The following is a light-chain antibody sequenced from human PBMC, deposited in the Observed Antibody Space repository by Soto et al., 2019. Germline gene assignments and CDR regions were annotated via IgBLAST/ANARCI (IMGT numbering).Light chain of an antibody. V-gene: IGKV4-1*01. J-gene: IGKJ1*01. Sequence: DIVMTQSPDSLAVSLGERDTINCKSSQSVLYSSNNKNYLAWYQQKPGQPPKLLIYWASTRESGVPDRFSVSGSGTDFTLTISSLQVKDVAVYYCHKYYPSPWTVGPGAKVEIK. CDR1: QSVLYSSNNKNY. CDR2: WAS. CDR3: HKYYPSPWT.